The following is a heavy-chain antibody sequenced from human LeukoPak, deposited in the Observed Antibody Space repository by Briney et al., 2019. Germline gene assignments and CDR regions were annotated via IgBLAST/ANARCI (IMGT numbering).Heavy chain of an antibody. CDR3: ARDRWGYSYGGD. D-gene: IGHD5-18*01. CDR2: ISSSSSSYI. V-gene: IGHV3-21*01. CDR1: GFTFSSYS. J-gene: IGHJ4*02. Sequence: GGSLRLSCAASGFTFSSYSMNWVRQAPGKGLEWVSSISSSSSSYIYYADSVKGRFTISRDNAKNSLYLQMNSLRVEDTAVYYCARDRWGYSYGGDWGQGTLVTVSS.